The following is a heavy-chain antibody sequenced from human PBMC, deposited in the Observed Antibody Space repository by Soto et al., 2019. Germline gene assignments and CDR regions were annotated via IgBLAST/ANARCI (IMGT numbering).Heavy chain of an antibody. CDR3: ARQLMTVTGTGFDY. D-gene: IGHD6-19*01. Sequence: PSETLSLTCTVSGGSISSYYWSWIRQPPGKGLEWIGYIYYSGSTNYNPSLKSRVTISVDTSKNQFSLKLSSVTAADTAVYYCARQLMTVTGTGFDYWGQGTLVTVS. V-gene: IGHV4-59*08. J-gene: IGHJ4*03. CDR1: GGSISSYY. CDR2: IYYSGST.